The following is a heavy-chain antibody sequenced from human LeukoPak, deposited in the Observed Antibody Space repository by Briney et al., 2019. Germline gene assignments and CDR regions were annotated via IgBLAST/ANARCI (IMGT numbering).Heavy chain of an antibody. V-gene: IGHV4-34*01. CDR2: INHSGST. J-gene: IGHJ3*02. Sequence: SETLSLTCAVYGGSFSGYYWSWLRQPPGKGLEWIGEINHSGSTNYNPSLKSRVTISVDTSKNQFSLKLSSVTAADTAVYYCAREVGYCSSTSCALTTVTTNAFDIWGQGTMVTVSS. CDR3: AREVGYCSSTSCALTTVTTNAFDI. CDR1: GGSFSGYY. D-gene: IGHD2-2*01.